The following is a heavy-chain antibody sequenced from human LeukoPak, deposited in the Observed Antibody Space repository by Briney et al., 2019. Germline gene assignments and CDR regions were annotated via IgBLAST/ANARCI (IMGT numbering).Heavy chain of an antibody. CDR3: AKDRYSYGLRGEFDY. V-gene: IGHV3-23*01. CDR2: ISGSGGST. Sequence: GGSLRLSCAASGFTFSSYAMSWVRQAPGKGLEWVSAISGSGGSTYYADSVKGRFTISRDNSKNTLYLQMNSLRAEDTAVYYCAKDRYSYGLRGEFDYWGQGTLSPSPQ. D-gene: IGHD5-18*01. CDR1: GFTFSSYA. J-gene: IGHJ4*02.